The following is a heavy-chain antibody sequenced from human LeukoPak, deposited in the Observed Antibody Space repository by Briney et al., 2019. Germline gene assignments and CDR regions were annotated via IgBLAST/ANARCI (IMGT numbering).Heavy chain of an antibody. Sequence: PGGSLRLSCEASGFAFNDFAMYWVRQAPGKGLDWVALIRRDGSHKYYAHSIKGRFTISRDNSKNTLYLQMSSLRAEDTAVYYCAKSSIMFAAGRLGSIDFWGQGTLVTVSS. D-gene: IGHD6-25*01. J-gene: IGHJ4*02. CDR3: AKSSIMFAAGRLGSIDF. CDR1: GFAFNDFA. CDR2: IRRDGSHK. V-gene: IGHV3-30*02.